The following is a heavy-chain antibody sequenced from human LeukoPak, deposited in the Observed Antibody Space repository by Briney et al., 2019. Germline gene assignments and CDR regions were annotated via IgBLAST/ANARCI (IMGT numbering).Heavy chain of an antibody. CDR3: ARGRGYCSGGSCYRLKKNFDY. V-gene: IGHV4-34*01. CDR2: IKHSGST. Sequence: SETLSLTCAVYGGSFSGYYWSWIRQPPGKWLEWIGEIKHSGSTNYNPSLKSRVTISVHTSKTQFSLKLSSVTAADTAVYCCARGRGYCSGGSCYRLKKNFDYWGQGTLVTVSS. CDR1: GGSFSGYY. D-gene: IGHD2-15*01. J-gene: IGHJ4*02.